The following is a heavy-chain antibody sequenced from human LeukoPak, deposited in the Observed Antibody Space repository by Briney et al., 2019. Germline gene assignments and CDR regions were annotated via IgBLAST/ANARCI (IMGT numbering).Heavy chain of an antibody. Sequence: PGGSLRLSCAASGFTFSSYSMNWVRQAPGKGLDWVAVISFHGANEYYADSVKGRFTISRDNSNNTLYLQMNSVRAEDTAVYYCAKGRRGSSYVHYFDTWGQGTLVIVSS. CDR1: GFTFSSYS. J-gene: IGHJ1*01. D-gene: IGHD3-22*01. CDR3: AKGRRGSSYVHYFDT. V-gene: IGHV3-30*18. CDR2: ISFHGANE.